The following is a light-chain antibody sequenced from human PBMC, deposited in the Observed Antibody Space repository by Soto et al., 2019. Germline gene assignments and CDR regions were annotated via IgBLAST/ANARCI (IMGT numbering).Light chain of an antibody. CDR1: QSVSSIY. J-gene: IGKJ1*01. CDR2: GGS. Sequence: EIVLTQSPGTLSLSPGERATLSCRASQSVSSIYLAWYQQKPGQAPRLLIYGGSSRATGIPDRFSGSGSGTDFTLTISRLEPEDFAVYYCQQYGSSAPWTFGQGTKVEIK. V-gene: IGKV3-20*01. CDR3: QQYGSSAPWT.